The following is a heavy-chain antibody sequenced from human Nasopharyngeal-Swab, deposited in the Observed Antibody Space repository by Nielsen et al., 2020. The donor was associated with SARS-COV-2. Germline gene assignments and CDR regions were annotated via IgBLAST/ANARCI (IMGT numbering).Heavy chain of an antibody. CDR1: GYTFTSYY. CDR2: INPSSGST. Sequence: ASVKVSCKASGYTFTSYYMHWVRQAPGQGLEWMGIINPSSGSTSYAQKFQGRVTMTRDTSTSTVYMELSSLRSEDTAVYYCARLLAAAGLYYYYGMDVWGQGTTVTVSS. J-gene: IGHJ6*02. V-gene: IGHV1-46*01. D-gene: IGHD6-13*01. CDR3: ARLLAAAGLYYYYGMDV.